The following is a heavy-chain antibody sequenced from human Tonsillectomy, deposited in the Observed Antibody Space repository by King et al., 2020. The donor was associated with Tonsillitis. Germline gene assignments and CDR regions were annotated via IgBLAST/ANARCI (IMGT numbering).Heavy chain of an antibody. V-gene: IGHV4-59*02. J-gene: IGHJ4*02. CDR2: VYYTGIT. CDR3: ARSDYDNLTGFYYDY. CDR1: GGSVNSYY. Sequence: HVQLQESGPGLVKPSETLSLTCTVSGGSVNSYYWTWIPQPPGKGLEWIGYVYYTGITNYNPSLKSRVTISVDTSKNQFSLKLSSLTAADTAVYYCARSDYDNLTGFYYDYWGQGTLATDPS. D-gene: IGHD3-9*01.